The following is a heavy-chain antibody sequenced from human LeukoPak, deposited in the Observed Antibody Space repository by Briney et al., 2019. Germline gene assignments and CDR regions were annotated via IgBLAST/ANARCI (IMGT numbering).Heavy chain of an antibody. V-gene: IGHV4-59*08. Sequence: SETLSLTCTVSGGSISSYYWSWIRQPPGKGLEWIGYIYYSGSINYNPSLKSRVTISVDTSKNQFSLKLSSVTAADTAMYYCARLGGVVPAIDAFDIWGQGTMVTVSS. J-gene: IGHJ3*02. CDR3: ARLGGVVPAIDAFDI. CDR1: GGSISSYY. CDR2: IYYSGSI. D-gene: IGHD2-2*01.